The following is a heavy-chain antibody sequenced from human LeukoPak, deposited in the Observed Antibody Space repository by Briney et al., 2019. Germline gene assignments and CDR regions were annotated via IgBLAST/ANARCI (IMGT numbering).Heavy chain of an antibody. D-gene: IGHD2-15*01. CDR2: IYSGGST. CDR3: ATGGRSGVAFES. V-gene: IGHV3-53*01. CDR1: GFIASSNY. Sequence: GGSLRLSCTASGFIASSNYMSWVRQAPGKGLEWVSLIYSGGSTYYADSVMGRSTISRDKSNNTLYLQMNSLRAEDTAVYYCATGGRSGVAFESWGQGTLVIVSS. J-gene: IGHJ4*02.